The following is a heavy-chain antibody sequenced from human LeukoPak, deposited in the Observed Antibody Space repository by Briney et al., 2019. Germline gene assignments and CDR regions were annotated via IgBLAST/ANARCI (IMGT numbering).Heavy chain of an antibody. CDR2: ISRDGAGT. J-gene: IGHJ1*01. V-gene: IGHV3-64D*06. D-gene: IGHD3-10*01. CDR1: GFSFSSSA. Sequence: PGGSLRLSCSASGFSFSSSAMHWVRQAPGKGLEYVSAISRDGAGTYYADSVKDRVTTSRDNSKNTLYLQMSSLTPEDTAVYYCVKGVQGIRGSNSWEYFQHWGEGWLLTVSS. CDR3: VKGVQGIRGSNSWEYFQH.